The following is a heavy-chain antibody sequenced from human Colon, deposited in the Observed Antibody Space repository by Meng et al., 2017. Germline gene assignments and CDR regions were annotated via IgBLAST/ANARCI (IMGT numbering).Heavy chain of an antibody. V-gene: IGHV4-4*02. Sequence: LQESYPGVVRPSGTRALPGAVSRGSISRRNWWRWVPQPPGKGQEWIGENSQSGTTYYNPSLKSRVTITGDWSKNQFSLNLNSVTAADTALYYCLRQGMTSYSWGYWGQGTLVTVSS. CDR1: RGSISRRNW. D-gene: IGHD3-9*01. CDR2: NSQSGTT. CDR3: LRQGMTSYSWGY. J-gene: IGHJ4*02.